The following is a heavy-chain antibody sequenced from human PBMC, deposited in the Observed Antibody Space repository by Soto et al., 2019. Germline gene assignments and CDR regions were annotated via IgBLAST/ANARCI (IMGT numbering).Heavy chain of an antibody. CDR2: ISRSSNSI. V-gene: IGHV3-21*02. CDR3: ARVISCSGGTCSSHYYYYGMDV. Sequence: EGQLVESGGGLVNPGGSLRLSCAASGFTFTSFSMNWVRQAPGKGLEWVSSISRSSNSILYADSVKGRFTISRDNATNSLYLQMNSRRAADTAVYYCARVISCSGGTCSSHYYYYGMDVWGQGTTVTVSS. CDR1: GFTFTSFS. D-gene: IGHD2-15*01. J-gene: IGHJ6*02.